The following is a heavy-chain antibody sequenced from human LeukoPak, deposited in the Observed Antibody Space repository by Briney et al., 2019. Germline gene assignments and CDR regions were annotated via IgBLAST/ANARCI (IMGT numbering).Heavy chain of an antibody. CDR1: GGSISSCY. J-gene: IGHJ4*02. CDR2: IYYSGST. CDR3: ARVDPDSSSTLEVFDY. V-gene: IGHV4-59*01. D-gene: IGHD6-6*01. Sequence: SETLSLTCTVSGGSISSCYWSWIRQPPGKGLEWIGYIYYSGSTNYNPSLKSRVTISVDTSKNQFSLKLSSVTAADTAVYYCARVDPDSSSTLEVFDYWGQGTLVTVSS.